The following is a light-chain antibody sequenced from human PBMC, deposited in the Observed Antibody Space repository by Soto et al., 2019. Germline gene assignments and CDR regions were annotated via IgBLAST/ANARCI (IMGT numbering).Light chain of an antibody. CDR1: QGISHY. V-gene: IGKV1-27*01. CDR3: QKYNSAPRT. CDR2: AAS. Sequence: DLQMNKSPSSLSASVGDRVTITWRASQGISHYVAWYQHKPGKVPKLLIYAASTLQSGVPSRFSGSGAGTDFTLTISSLKPEDVATDYCQKYNSAPRTVGQGTKVDIK. J-gene: IGKJ1*01.